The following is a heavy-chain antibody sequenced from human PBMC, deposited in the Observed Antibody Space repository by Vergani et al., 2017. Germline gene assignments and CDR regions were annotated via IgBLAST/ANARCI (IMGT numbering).Heavy chain of an antibody. D-gene: IGHD5-24*01. CDR2: ISGQNFRT. J-gene: IGHJ3*02. Sequence: EVQLLESGGGSAQPGESLRLSCVASGFTFTAHGLNWVRQAPGKGLEWVSGISGQNFRTHYADSVKGRFTISRDDSKNTVYLQINSLRAEDTAFYYCAKFWEMATIDAFDIWGQGTMVTVSS. CDR3: AKFWEMATIDAFDI. CDR1: GFTFTAHG. V-gene: IGHV3-23*01.